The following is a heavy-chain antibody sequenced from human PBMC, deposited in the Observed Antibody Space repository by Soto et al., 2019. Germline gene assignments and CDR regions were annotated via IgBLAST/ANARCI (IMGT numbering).Heavy chain of an antibody. J-gene: IGHJ2*01. Sequence: QVTLKESGPVLVKPTETLTLTCTVSGFSLSNARMGVSWIRQPPGKALEWLAHIFSNDEKSYSTSLKSRLTISKDTSKSQVVLTMTNMDPVDTARYYCARMADDYGECYWYFDLWGRGTLVTVSS. V-gene: IGHV2-26*01. D-gene: IGHD4-17*01. CDR3: ARMADDYGECYWYFDL. CDR1: GFSLSNARMG. CDR2: IFSNDEK.